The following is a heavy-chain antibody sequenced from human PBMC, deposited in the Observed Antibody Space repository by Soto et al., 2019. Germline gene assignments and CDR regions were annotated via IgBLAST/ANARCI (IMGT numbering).Heavy chain of an antibody. CDR2: ISSSGGKT. CDR1: GFTFSTSA. J-gene: IGHJ4*02. CDR3: AIDQKWEVHHYFDS. V-gene: IGHV3-23*01. Sequence: PGGSLRLSCEASGFTFSTSAMSWVRQAPGKGLEWVSTISSSGGKTHYADSVKGRFTISRDNSKNTLFLQMNSLRAEDTAVYYCAIDQKWEVHHYFDSWCQGTLVTVSS. D-gene: IGHD1-26*01.